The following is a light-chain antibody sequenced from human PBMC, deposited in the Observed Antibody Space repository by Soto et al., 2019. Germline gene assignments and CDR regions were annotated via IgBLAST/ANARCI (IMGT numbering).Light chain of an antibody. CDR3: QSYDSSLSGSGGV. Sequence: QSVLTQPPSVSGAPGQRVTISCTGSSSNIGAGYDVHWYQQLPGTAPKLLIYGNSNRPSGVSDRFSGSKSGTSASLAITGLQAEDEADYYCQSYDSSLSGSGGVFGGGTKLTVL. J-gene: IGLJ2*01. CDR1: SSNIGAGYD. V-gene: IGLV1-40*01. CDR2: GNS.